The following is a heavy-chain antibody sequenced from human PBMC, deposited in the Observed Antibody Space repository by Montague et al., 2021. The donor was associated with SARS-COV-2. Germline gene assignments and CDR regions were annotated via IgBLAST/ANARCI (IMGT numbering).Heavy chain of an antibody. J-gene: IGHJ4*02. V-gene: IGHV4-38-2*02. Sequence: SETLSLTCSVSGFSISSGYYWGWIRQTPGKGLEWIGSGYQNGATXYSPSLKRPATILLDTSKNQFSLSLTSVTAADTAVYYCARSGVGIFDFSYFDSWGQGSLVIVSS. D-gene: IGHD3-3*01. CDR3: ARSGVGIFDFSYFDS. CDR1: GFSISSGYY. CDR2: GYQNGAT.